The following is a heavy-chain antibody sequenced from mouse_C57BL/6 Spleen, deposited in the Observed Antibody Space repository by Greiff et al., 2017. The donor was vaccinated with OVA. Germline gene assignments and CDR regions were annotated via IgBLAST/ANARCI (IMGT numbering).Heavy chain of an antibody. CDR2: IWSGGST. D-gene: IGHD2-4*01. Sequence: VKLQESGPGLVQPSQSLSITCTVSGFSLTSYGVHWVRQSPGKGLEWLGVIWSGGSTDYNAAFISRLSISKDNSKSQVFFKMNSLQADDTAIYYCARNDYDYDQAWFAYWGQGTLVTVSA. CDR1: GFSLTSYG. J-gene: IGHJ3*01. V-gene: IGHV2-2*01. CDR3: ARNDYDYDQAWFAY.